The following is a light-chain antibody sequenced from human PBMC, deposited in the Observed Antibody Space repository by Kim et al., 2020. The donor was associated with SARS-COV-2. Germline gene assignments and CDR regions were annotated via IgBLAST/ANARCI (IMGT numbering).Light chain of an antibody. CDR1: QSVSSSY. V-gene: IGKV3-20*01. CDR2: GAS. CDR3: QQYGSSLSIT. J-gene: IGKJ5*01. Sequence: PGERATLSCRASQSVSSSYLAWYQQKPGQAPRLLIYGASSRATGIPDRFSGSGSGTDFTLTISRLEPEDFAVYYCQQYGSSLSITFGQGTRLEIK.